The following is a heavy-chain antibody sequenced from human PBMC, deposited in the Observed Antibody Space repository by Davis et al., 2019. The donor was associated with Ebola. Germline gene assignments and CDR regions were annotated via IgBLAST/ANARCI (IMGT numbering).Heavy chain of an antibody. CDR2: IKQDGSEK. CDR1: GFTFSSYW. J-gene: IGHJ4*02. D-gene: IGHD5-12*01. CDR3: ARGVARTDFDY. Sequence: PGGSLRLSCAASGFTFSSYWMSWVRQAPGKGLEWVANIKQDGSEKYYVDSVKGRFTISRDNSKNTLYLQMNSLRAEDTAVYYCARGVARTDFDYWGQGTLVTVSS. V-gene: IGHV3-7*03.